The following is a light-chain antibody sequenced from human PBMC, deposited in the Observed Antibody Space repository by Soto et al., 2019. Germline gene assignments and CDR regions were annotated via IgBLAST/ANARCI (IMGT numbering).Light chain of an antibody. CDR3: QQYNRLYT. CDR2: KAS. Sequence: DIQMTQSPSTLSASVGDRVTINCRSSQSISRWLAWYQQKPGKAPKLLIYKASSLESGVPSRFSGSVSGPEFTLTSSSLQPDDFATYHCQQYNRLYTVGQGTNLEIK. CDR1: QSISRW. V-gene: IGKV1-5*03. J-gene: IGKJ2*01.